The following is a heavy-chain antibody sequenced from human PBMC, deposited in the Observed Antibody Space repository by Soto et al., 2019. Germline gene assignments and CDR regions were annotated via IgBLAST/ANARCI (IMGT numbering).Heavy chain of an antibody. J-gene: IGHJ6*02. CDR2: ISGSGGST. D-gene: IGHD3-22*01. CDR3: ARFYYDSSGYLPSPYYYYYGMDV. V-gene: IGHV3-23*01. Sequence: GGSLRLSCAASGFTFSSYAMSWVRQAPGKGLEWVSAISGSGGSTYYADSVKGRFTISRDNAKNSLYLQMNSLRAEDTAVYYCARFYYDSSGYLPSPYYYYYGMDVWGQGTTVTVSS. CDR1: GFTFSSYA.